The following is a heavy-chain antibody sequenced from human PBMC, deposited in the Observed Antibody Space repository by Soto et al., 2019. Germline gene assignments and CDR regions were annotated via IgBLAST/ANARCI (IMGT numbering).Heavy chain of an antibody. CDR2: IYPGDSDT. CDR3: ARFLYCSSTSCYTVIDY. CDR1: GYSFTSYW. Sequence: GESLKISCKGSGYSFTSYWTGWVRQMPGKGLEWMGIIYPGDSDTRYSPSFQGQVTISADKSISTAYLQWSSLKASDTAMYYCARFLYCSSTSCYTVIDYWGQGTLVTVSS. D-gene: IGHD2-2*02. V-gene: IGHV5-51*01. J-gene: IGHJ4*02.